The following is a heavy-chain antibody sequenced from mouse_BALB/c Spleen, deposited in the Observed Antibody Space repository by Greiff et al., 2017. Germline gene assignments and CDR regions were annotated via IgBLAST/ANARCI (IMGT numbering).Heavy chain of an antibody. V-gene: IGHV7-3*02. CDR1: GFTFTDYY. CDR2: IRNKANGYTT. D-gene: IGHD2-14*01. J-gene: IGHJ2*01. CDR3: AKVRRSYLDY. Sequence: EVQLVESGGGLVQPGGSLRLSCATSGFTFTDYYMSWVRQPPGKALEWLGFIRNKANGYTTEYSASVKGRFTISRDNYQSILYLQMNTLRAEDSATYYCAKVRRSYLDYWGQGTTLTVSS.